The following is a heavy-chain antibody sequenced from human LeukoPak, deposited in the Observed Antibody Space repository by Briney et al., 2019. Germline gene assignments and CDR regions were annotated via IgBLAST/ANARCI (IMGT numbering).Heavy chain of an antibody. V-gene: IGHV1-69*05. J-gene: IGHJ5*02. Sequence: GASVKVSCKASGGTFSSYAISWVRQAPGQGLEWMGGIIPIFGTANYAQKFQGRVTITTDESTSTAYMELSSLRSEDTAVYYCARGQWELLDQAQNNWFDPWGQGTLVTVSS. CDR3: ARGQWELLDQAQNNWFDP. D-gene: IGHD1-26*01. CDR1: GGTFSSYA. CDR2: IIPIFGTA.